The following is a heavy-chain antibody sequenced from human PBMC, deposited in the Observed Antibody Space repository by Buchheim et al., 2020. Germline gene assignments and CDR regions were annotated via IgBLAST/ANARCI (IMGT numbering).Heavy chain of an antibody. V-gene: IGHV5-10-1*03. D-gene: IGHD4-17*01. CDR3: ARRVTVTARGGYYYYGMDV. CDR1: GYSFTSYW. CDR2: IDPSDSYT. Sequence: EVQLVQSGAEVKKPGESLRISCKGSGYSFTSYWISWVRQMPGKGLEWMGTIDPSDSYTNYRPSFQGDVTISGDKSISTAYPQWSSLTASDTAMYYCARRVTVTARGGYYYYGMDVWGQGTT. J-gene: IGHJ6*02.